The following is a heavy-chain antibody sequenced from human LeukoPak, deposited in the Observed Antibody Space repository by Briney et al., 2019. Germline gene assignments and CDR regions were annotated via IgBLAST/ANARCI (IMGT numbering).Heavy chain of an antibody. CDR3: AKRPNFWTGYLDY. Sequence: GGSLRLSCTAFKFTFSNYAMSWVRQAPGKGLEWVSVISGSGGSTYYADSVKGRFTISRDNSKDTLFLQMNSLRTEDTAVYYCAKRPNFWTGYLDYWGQGALVTVSS. CDR2: ISGSGGST. CDR1: KFTFSNYA. V-gene: IGHV3-23*01. D-gene: IGHD3/OR15-3a*01. J-gene: IGHJ4*02.